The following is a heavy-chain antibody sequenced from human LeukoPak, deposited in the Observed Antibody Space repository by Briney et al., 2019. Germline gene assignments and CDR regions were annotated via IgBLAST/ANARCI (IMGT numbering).Heavy chain of an antibody. Sequence: SETLSLTCTVSGGSISSYYWSRIRQPPGKGLEWIGYIYYSGSTNYNPSLKSRVTISVDTSKNQFSLKLSSVTAADTAVYYCARQVYGDHPPYLDYWGQGTLVTVSS. CDR3: ARQVYGDHPPYLDY. CDR1: GGSISSYY. J-gene: IGHJ4*02. V-gene: IGHV4-59*01. CDR2: IYYSGST. D-gene: IGHD4-17*01.